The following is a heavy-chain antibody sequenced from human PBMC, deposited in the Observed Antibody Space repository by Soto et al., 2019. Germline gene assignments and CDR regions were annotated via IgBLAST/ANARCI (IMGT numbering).Heavy chain of an antibody. D-gene: IGHD1-26*01. CDR1: GFTFSSYS. J-gene: IGHJ6*02. V-gene: IGHV3-66*01. CDR2: IYSGGRT. CDR3: ARSGDHYHYGMDG. Sequence: GGSLRLSCAASGFTFSSYSMHWVRQAPGKGLEWVSVIYSGGRTYYADSVKGRFTISRDNSKNTLYLQMNSLRAEDTAVYYCARSGDHYHYGMDGWGQGTTVNLSS.